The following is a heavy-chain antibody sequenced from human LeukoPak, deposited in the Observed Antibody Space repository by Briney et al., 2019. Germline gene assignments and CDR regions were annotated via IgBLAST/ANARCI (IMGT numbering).Heavy chain of an antibody. D-gene: IGHD2-2*01. J-gene: IGHJ4*02. Sequence: LVKVSCKASGGTFSSYAISWVRQAPGQGLEWMGGIIPIFGTANYAQKFQGRVTITADESTSTAYMELSSLRSEDTAVYYCARYRAGCSSTSCLGGIDYWGQGTLVTVSS. V-gene: IGHV1-69*13. CDR3: ARYRAGCSSTSCLGGIDY. CDR1: GGTFSSYA. CDR2: IIPIFGTA.